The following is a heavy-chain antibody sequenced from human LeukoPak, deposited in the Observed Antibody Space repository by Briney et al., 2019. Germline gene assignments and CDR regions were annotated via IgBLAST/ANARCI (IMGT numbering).Heavy chain of an antibody. J-gene: IGHJ4*02. V-gene: IGHV1-8*03. D-gene: IGHD3-3*01. CDR1: GYTFTSYD. CDR2: MNPNSGNT. Sequence: GASVKVSCKASGYTFTSYDINWVRQATGQGLEWMGWMNPNSGNTGYAQKFQGRVTITRNTSISTAYMELSSLRSEDTAVYYCAREEILKGDFWSGYHTQRWSPFDYWGQGTLVTVSS. CDR3: AREEILKGDFWSGYHTQRWSPFDY.